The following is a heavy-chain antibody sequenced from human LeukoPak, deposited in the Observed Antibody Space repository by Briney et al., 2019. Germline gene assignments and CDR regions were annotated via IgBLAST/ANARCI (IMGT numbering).Heavy chain of an antibody. Sequence: GASVKVSCKASGYTFTSYYMHWVRQAPGQGLEWMGIINPSGGSTSYAQKFQGRVTMTRDTSTSTVYMELSGLRSEDTAVYYCARVTPGYCSGGSCYSRPIAYSDYWGQGTLVTVSS. J-gene: IGHJ4*02. V-gene: IGHV1-46*01. CDR2: INPSGGST. CDR1: GYTFTSYY. CDR3: ARVTPGYCSGGSCYSRPIAYSDY. D-gene: IGHD2-15*01.